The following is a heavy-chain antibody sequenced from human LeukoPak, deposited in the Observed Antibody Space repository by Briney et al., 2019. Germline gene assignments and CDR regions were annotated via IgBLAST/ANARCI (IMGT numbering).Heavy chain of an antibody. CDR2: INPSIGST. CDR1: GYTFTGYY. D-gene: IGHD6-13*01. J-gene: IGHJ6*03. V-gene: IGHV1-46*01. Sequence: ASVKVSCKASGYTFTGYYLHWVRQAPGQGLEWMGIINPSIGSTTYAQKFQGRVTMTRDTSTNTVYMELSSLKYDDTAVYYCARDLHSSSWYLLYMDVWGKGTTVTVSS. CDR3: ARDLHSSSWYLLYMDV.